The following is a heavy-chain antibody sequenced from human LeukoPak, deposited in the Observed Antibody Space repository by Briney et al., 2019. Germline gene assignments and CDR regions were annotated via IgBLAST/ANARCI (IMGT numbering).Heavy chain of an antibody. CDR3: ARDGGGDYVS. J-gene: IGHJ5*02. CDR1: GGSIRSYY. CDR2: INHSGST. Sequence: SETLSLTCSVSGGSIRSYYWSWIRQPPGKGLEWIGEINHSGSTNYNPSLKSRVTISVDTSKNQFSLKLSSVTAADTAVYYCARDGGGDYVSWGQGTLVTVSS. D-gene: IGHD4-17*01. V-gene: IGHV4-34*01.